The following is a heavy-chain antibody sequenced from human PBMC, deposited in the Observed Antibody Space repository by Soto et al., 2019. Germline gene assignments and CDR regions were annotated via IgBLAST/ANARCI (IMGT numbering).Heavy chain of an antibody. J-gene: IGHJ4*02. D-gene: IGHD3-3*01. V-gene: IGHV3-30*03. CDR1: GFNFTDYG. Sequence: SLILSCAASGFNFTDYGFHWVRQAPGQGLEWVAVISNDGTNGNYADSVKGRFTISRDNSKNTLYLQMNNLRGEDSALYYCAGYDFWSGTTTRNYWGRGNLVTV. CDR2: ISNDGTNG. CDR3: AGYDFWSGTTTRNY.